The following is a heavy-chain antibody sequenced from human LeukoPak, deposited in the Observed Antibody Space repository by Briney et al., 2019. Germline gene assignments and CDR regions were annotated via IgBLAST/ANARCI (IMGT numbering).Heavy chain of an antibody. D-gene: IGHD3-22*01. V-gene: IGHV7-4-1*02. Sequence: ASVKVSCKASGYTFTSYAMNWVRQAPGQGLEWMGWINTNTGNPTYAQGFTGRFVFSLDTSVSTAYLQISSLKAEDPAVYYCTRAPTRTMIVVVPDYWGQGTLVTVSS. J-gene: IGHJ4*02. CDR2: INTNTGNP. CDR3: TRAPTRTMIVVVPDY. CDR1: GYTFTSYA.